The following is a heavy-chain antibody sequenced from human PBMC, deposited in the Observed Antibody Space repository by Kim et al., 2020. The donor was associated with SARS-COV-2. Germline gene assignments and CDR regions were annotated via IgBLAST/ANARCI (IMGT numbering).Heavy chain of an antibody. Sequence: GGSLRLSCAASGFTFSDYYMSWIRQAPGKGLEWISYITSSGNIIHYADSVKGRFTISRDNAKNSLYLQMNRLRAEDTAVYFCARDVTYYYESSGYYFGGAFDIWGQGTMVTVSS. CDR2: ITSSGNII. V-gene: IGHV3-11*01. J-gene: IGHJ3*02. CDR3: ARDVTYYYESSGYYFGGAFDI. D-gene: IGHD3-22*01. CDR1: GFTFSDYY.